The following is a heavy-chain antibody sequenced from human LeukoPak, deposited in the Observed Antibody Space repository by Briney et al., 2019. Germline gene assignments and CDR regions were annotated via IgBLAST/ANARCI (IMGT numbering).Heavy chain of an antibody. Sequence: SQTLSLTCTVSGGSISSGGYYWSWIRQHPGKGLEWIGYIYYSGSAYYNPSLKSRVTISVDTSKNQFSLKLSSVTAADTAVYYCARDPPTVTTLYGMDVWGKGTTVTVSS. D-gene: IGHD4-17*01. CDR3: ARDPPTVTTLYGMDV. CDR2: IYYSGSA. V-gene: IGHV4-31*03. CDR1: GGSISSGGYY. J-gene: IGHJ6*04.